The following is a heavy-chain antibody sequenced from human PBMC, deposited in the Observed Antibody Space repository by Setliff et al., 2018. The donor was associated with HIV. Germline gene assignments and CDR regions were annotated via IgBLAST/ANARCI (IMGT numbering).Heavy chain of an antibody. Sequence: LRLSCAASGFTFSSYWMSWVRQAPGKGLEWVANIKYDGSEKYYVGSVKGRFTISRDNAKNSLYLQMNSLRAEDTAVYYCAREPHELRYFDWLLYPAYYYYGMDVWGQGTTVTVS. CDR3: AREPHELRYFDWLLYPAYYYYGMDV. D-gene: IGHD3-9*01. J-gene: IGHJ6*02. CDR1: GFTFSSYW. V-gene: IGHV3-7*01. CDR2: IKYDGSEK.